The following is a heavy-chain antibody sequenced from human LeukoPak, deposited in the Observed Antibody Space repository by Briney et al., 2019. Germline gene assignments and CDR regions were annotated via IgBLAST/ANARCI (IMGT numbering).Heavy chain of an antibody. CDR1: GYTFTGYY. V-gene: IGHV1-2*02. CDR2: INPNSGGT. CDR3: ARAFLNYLNYDILTGYHPDYYYGMDV. D-gene: IGHD3-9*01. J-gene: IGHJ6*02. Sequence: ASVKVSCKASGYTFTGYYMHWVRQAPGQGLEWMGWINPNSGGTNYAQKFQGRVTMTRDTSISTAYMELSRLRSEDTAVYYCARAFLNYLNYDILTGYHPDYYYGMDVWGQGTTVTVSS.